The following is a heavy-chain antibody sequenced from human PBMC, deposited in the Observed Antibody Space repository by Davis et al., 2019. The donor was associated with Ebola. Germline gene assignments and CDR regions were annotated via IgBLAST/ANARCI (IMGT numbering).Heavy chain of an antibody. V-gene: IGHV3-7*03. CDR1: GFTFSSYW. CDR3: AKSVDHYGGNSRYYYYGMDV. Sequence: GESLKISCAASGFTFSSYWMSWVRQAPGKGLEWVANIKQDGSEKYYVDSVKGRFTISRDNSKNTLYLQMNSLRAEDTAVYYCAKSVDHYGGNSRYYYYGMDVWGQGTTVTVSS. J-gene: IGHJ6*02. CDR2: IKQDGSEK. D-gene: IGHD4-23*01.